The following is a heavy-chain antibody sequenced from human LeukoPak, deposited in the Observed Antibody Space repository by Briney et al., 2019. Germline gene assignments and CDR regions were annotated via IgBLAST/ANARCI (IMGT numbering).Heavy chain of an antibody. CDR1: GFTFSSYT. CDR2: ISISGSTI. V-gene: IGHV3-48*02. D-gene: IGHD3-10*01. J-gene: IGHJ5*02. CDR3: ARAPRLPLVRGAPPFDN. Sequence: GGSLRLSCTASGFTFSSYTMNWVRQAPGKGLEWVSYISISGSTIYYADSVRGRFTISRDNAKNSLYLQMKSLRDEDTAVYYCARAPRLPLVRGAPPFDNWCQGTLVTVSS.